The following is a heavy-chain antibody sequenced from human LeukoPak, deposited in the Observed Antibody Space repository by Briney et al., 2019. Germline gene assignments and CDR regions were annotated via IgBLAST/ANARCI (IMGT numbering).Heavy chain of an antibody. D-gene: IGHD2-8*01. Sequence: SETLSLTCAVSGGSISSRNWWSWVRQPPGKGLEWIGEIHHSGSINYNPSLKSRVTISVDKSKNQLSLRLTSVTAADTAVYYCARDNGAIRAYYYHGMDVWGQGTTVTVSS. CDR3: ARDNGAIRAYYYHGMDV. J-gene: IGHJ6*02. V-gene: IGHV4-4*02. CDR2: IHHSGSI. CDR1: GGSISSRNW.